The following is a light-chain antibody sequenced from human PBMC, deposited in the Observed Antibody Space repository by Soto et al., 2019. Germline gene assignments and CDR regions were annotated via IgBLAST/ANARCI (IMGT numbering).Light chain of an antibody. CDR1: QSVTSD. CDR3: QQRSNWLT. V-gene: IGKV3-11*01. J-gene: IGKJ4*01. CDR2: GAS. Sequence: ETVMTQSLVTLSVSPGERATRSFRASQSVTSDSAWYQQKPGRPPRLLIFGASTRATGVPARFSGSGPGTDFTLTISSLEPEDFAVYYCQQRSNWLTFGGGTKVDIK.